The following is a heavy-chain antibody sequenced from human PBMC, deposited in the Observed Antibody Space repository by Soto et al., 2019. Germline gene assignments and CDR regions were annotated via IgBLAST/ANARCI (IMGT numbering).Heavy chain of an antibody. D-gene: IGHD3-10*01. CDR2: IWYDGSNK. V-gene: IGHV3-33*01. Sequence: QVQLVESGGGVVQPGRSLRLYCAASGFTFSSYGMHWVRQAPGKGLEWVAVIWYDGSNKYYADSVKGRFTISRDNSKNTLYLQMNSLRAEDTAVYYCARNSRITMVRGPFYYYYMDVWGKGTTVTVSS. CDR3: ARNSRITMVRGPFYYYYMDV. CDR1: GFTFSSYG. J-gene: IGHJ6*03.